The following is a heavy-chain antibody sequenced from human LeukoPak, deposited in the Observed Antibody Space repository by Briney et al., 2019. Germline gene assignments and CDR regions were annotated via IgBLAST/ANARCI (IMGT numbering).Heavy chain of an antibody. CDR2: IKQDGSEK. J-gene: IGHJ6*02. D-gene: IGHD3-10*01. CDR3: ARDYYGFDFGLDV. V-gene: IGHV3-7*01. CDR1: GFTFSSYW. Sequence: PGGSLRLSCAASGFTFSSYWMSWVRQAPGKGLEWVANIKQDGSEKYYVDSVKGRFTISRDNAENSLYLQMNSLRAEDTAGYYCARDYYGFDFGLDVWGQGTTVTVSS.